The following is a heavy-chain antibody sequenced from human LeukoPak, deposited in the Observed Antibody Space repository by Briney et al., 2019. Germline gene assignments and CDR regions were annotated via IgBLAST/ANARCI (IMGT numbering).Heavy chain of an antibody. D-gene: IGHD2-2*01. V-gene: IGHV3-21*04. CDR1: GFTFSSYS. J-gene: IGHJ4*02. CDR3: ARSVSSRFTSPRRPYYFDS. Sequence: GGSLRLSCAASGFTFSSYSMNWVRQAPGKGLEWVSSISSSSSYIYYADSVKGRFTISRDNAKNSLYLQMNSLRTEDTAVYYCARSVSSRFTSPRRPYYFDSWGQGTLVTVSS. CDR2: ISSSSSYI.